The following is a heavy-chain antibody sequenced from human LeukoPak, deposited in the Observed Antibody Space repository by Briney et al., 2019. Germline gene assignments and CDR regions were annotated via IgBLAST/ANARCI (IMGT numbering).Heavy chain of an antibody. CDR3: ARARGLYCSSTSCYDCDV. CDR1: GGTFSSYA. CDR2: INPNSGGT. D-gene: IGHD2-2*01. J-gene: IGHJ6*04. V-gene: IGHV1-2*02. Sequence: ASVKVSCKASGGTFSSYAISCVRQAPGQGLEWMGWINPNSGGTNYAQKFQGRVTLTRDTSITTAYMELSRLRSDDTAVYYCARARGLYCSSTSCYDCDVWGKGTTVTVSS.